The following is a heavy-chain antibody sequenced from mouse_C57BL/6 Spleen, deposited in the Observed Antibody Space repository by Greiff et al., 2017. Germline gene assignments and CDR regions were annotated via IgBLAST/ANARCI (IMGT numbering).Heavy chain of an antibody. V-gene: IGHV1-26*01. J-gene: IGHJ2*01. CDR2: INPNNGGT. D-gene: IGHD1-1*02. CDR1: GYTFTDYY. Sequence: VQLQQSGPELVKPGASVKISCKASGYTFTDYYMNWVKQSHGKSLEWIGDINPNNGGTSYNQKFKGKATLTVDKSSSTAYMELRSLTSEDSAVYYCARWYSGYWGQGTTLTVSS. CDR3: ARWYSGY.